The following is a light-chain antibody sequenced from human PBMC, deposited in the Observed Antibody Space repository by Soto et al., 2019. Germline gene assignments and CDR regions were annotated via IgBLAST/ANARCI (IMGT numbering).Light chain of an antibody. J-gene: IGKJ1*01. Sequence: DIQMTQSPYSLSASVGDRVTITCRASQSISNYLNWYQQKPGKAPRLLLHAASSLQSGVPSRFSGIGSGTDFTLTISSLQPEDFAIYYCQQSYNAPRTFGPGTKGEIK. CDR3: QQSYNAPRT. CDR2: AAS. V-gene: IGKV1-39*01. CDR1: QSISNY.